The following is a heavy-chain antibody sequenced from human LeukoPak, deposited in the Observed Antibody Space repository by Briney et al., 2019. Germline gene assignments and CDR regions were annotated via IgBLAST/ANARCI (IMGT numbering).Heavy chain of an antibody. CDR1: GGSISSYY. D-gene: IGHD3-10*01. Sequence: SETLSLTCTVSGGSISSYYWSWIRQPPGKGLEWIGYIYYSGSTNYNPSLKSQVTISVDTSKNQFSLKLSSVTAADTAVYYCARRSGGVLDYWGQGTLVTVSS. V-gene: IGHV4-59*08. CDR3: ARRSGGVLDY. J-gene: IGHJ4*02. CDR2: IYYSGST.